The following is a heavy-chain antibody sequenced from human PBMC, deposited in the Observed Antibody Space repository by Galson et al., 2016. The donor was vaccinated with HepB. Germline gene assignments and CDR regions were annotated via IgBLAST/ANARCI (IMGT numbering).Heavy chain of an antibody. CDR2: INPVAGGT. CDR1: GSAFTTYV. V-gene: IGHV1-46*01. D-gene: IGHD3-16*01. Sequence: VKVSCKASGSAFTTYVMHWVRQAPGQGLEWMGKINPVAGGTDYAQKFQGRVTMTRDRSTTTVYLELTGLRLEDTAVYFCARVGQIRFPPKRLALMDVWGQGTKVAVS. CDR3: ARVGQIRFPPKRLALMDV. J-gene: IGHJ6*02.